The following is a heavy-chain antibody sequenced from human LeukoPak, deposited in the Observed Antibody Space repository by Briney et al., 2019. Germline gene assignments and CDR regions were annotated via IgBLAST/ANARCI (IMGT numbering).Heavy chain of an antibody. CDR2: IYDSGVT. Sequence: PSETLSLTCTVSGDSIRRSTHYGGWIRQSPEKGLEWIGTIYDSGVTYYNPSFQSPVTISVDTSKSQFHLKMPSVTAADPAVYYCTREPATWGQGTLVIVSS. D-gene: IGHD2-2*01. V-gene: IGHV4-39*06. CDR1: GDSIRRSTHY. J-gene: IGHJ5*02. CDR3: TREPAT.